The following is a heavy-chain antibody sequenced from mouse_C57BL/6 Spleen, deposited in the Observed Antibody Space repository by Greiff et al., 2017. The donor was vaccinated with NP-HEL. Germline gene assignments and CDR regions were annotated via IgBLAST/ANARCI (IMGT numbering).Heavy chain of an antibody. CDR1: GYTFTSYW. CDR3: ARSNVNDYDVGDYLDY. D-gene: IGHD2-4*01. V-gene: IGHV1-52*01. J-gene: IGHJ2*01. Sequence: QVQLQQPGAELVRPGSSVKLSCKASGYTFTSYWMHWVKQRPIQGLEWIGNIDPSDSETHYNQKFKDKATLTVDKSSSTAYMQLSSLTSEDSAFYYCARSNVNDYDVGDYLDYWGQGTTLTVSS. CDR2: IDPSDSET.